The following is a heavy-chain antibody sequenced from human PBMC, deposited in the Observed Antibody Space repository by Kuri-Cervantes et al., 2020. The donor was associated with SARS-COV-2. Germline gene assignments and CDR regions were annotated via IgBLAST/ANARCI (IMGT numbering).Heavy chain of an antibody. D-gene: IGHD1-26*01. CDR3: ARDQGIVEDWFDP. Sequence: GESLKISCAASGFTFSDYYMSWIRQAPGKGLEWVSYISSSGSTIYYADSVKGRFTISRDNAKNSLYLQMNSLRDEDTAVYYCARDQGIVEDWFDPWGQGTLVTVSS. J-gene: IGHJ5*02. CDR2: ISSSGSTI. CDR1: GFTFSDYY. V-gene: IGHV3-11*04.